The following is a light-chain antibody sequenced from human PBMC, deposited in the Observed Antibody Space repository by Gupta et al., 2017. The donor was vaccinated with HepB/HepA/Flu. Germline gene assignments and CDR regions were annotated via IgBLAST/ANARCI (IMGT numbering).Light chain of an antibody. CDR1: SSDIGGYNY. CDR3: SSYTSSSTLYVV. Sequence: QSALTQPASVSGSPGQPITISCTGTSSDIGGYNYVSWYQQHPGKAPNLMIYDVSNRPSAGSNRFSGSKSGNTASLTISGLQAEDEADYYCSSYTSSSTLYVVFGGGTKLTVL. J-gene: IGLJ2*01. CDR2: DVS. V-gene: IGLV2-14*03.